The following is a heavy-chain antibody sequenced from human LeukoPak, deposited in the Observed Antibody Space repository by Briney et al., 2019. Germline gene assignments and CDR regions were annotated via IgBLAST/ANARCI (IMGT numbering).Heavy chain of an antibody. D-gene: IGHD1-14*01. CDR1: GFTFSSYW. J-gene: IGHJ6*03. CDR3: AILPPSDHEGDYYYYYYMDV. CDR2: ISGSGGST. V-gene: IGHV3-23*01. Sequence: GGSLRLSCAASGFTFSSYWMSWVRQAPGKGLEWVSGISGSGGSTNYADSVKGRFTISRDNSKISRDNSKNTLYLQMSSLRAEDTAVYYCAILPPSDHEGDYYYYYYMDVWGKGTTVTVSS.